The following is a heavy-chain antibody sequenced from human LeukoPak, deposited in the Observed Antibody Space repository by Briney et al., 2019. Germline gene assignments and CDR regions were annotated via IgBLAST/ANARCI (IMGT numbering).Heavy chain of an antibody. Sequence: GGSLRLSCAVSGITSGSFAMSWVRQTPEKGLEWLGFITANGAGMYYGPSENGRSTISRDNSNNTLYLQINSLRVDDTAIYYCATGPRSGSFQFWGRGTQVIVSS. D-gene: IGHD3-10*01. J-gene: IGHJ4*02. CDR1: GITSGSFA. V-gene: IGHV3-23*01. CDR3: ATGPRSGSFQF. CDR2: ITANGAGM.